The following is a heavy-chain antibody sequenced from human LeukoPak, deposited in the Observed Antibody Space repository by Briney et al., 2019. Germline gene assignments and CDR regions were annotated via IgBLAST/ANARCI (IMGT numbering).Heavy chain of an antibody. CDR2: IYYSGST. CDR1: GGSISSGGYY. D-gene: IGHD6-13*01. J-gene: IGHJ2*01. V-gene: IGHV4-31*03. Sequence: KPSETLSLTCTVSGGSISSGGYYWSWIRQHPGKGLEWIGYIYYSGSTYYNPSLKSRVTISVDTSKNQFSLKLSSVTAADTAVYYCARARYSSRARSIRSYWYFDLWGRGTLVTVSS. CDR3: ARARYSSRARSIRSYWYFDL.